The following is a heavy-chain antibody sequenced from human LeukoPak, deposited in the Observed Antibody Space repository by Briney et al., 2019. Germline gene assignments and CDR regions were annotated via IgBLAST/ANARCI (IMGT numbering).Heavy chain of an antibody. J-gene: IGHJ4*02. CDR2: LYPGDSDT. Sequence: GESLKISRKGSGYSFTSYWIGWVRQMPGKGLEWMGILYPGDSDTRYSPSFQGQVTLSADKSIRTAYLQWSSLKASDTAMYYCARHTYYYDSSGYYSPPLDYWGQGTLVTVSS. CDR3: ARHTYYYDSSGYYSPPLDY. CDR1: GYSFTSYW. D-gene: IGHD3-22*01. V-gene: IGHV5-51*01.